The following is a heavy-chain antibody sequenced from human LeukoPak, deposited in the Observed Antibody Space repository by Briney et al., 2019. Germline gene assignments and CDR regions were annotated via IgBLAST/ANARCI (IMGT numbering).Heavy chain of an antibody. J-gene: IGHJ4*02. CDR3: ARVSTYFGVVTDFDY. CDR2: ISGYNDNT. D-gene: IGHD3-3*01. Sequence: ASVKVSCKASGYTFTSYGISWVRQAPGQGLEWMGWISGYNDNTNYAQNLQGRVTMTTDTSTSTAYMELRSLRSEDTAVYYCARVSTYFGVVTDFDYWGQGTLVTVSS. CDR1: GYTFTSYG. V-gene: IGHV1-18*01.